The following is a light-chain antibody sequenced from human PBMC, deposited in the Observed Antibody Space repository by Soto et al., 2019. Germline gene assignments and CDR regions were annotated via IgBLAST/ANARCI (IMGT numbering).Light chain of an antibody. J-gene: IGKJ5*01. CDR1: QSVGSS. CDR3: QQRSTWPMT. V-gene: IGKV3-11*01. Sequence: EIVLTQSPATLSLSPGDRATLSCRANQSVGSSLAWIRQRPGQAPSLVIYDAFNRASGTPARFSGGGSGTAFTLTISSLESADFATYYCQQRSTWPMTFGQGTRLEI. CDR2: DAF.